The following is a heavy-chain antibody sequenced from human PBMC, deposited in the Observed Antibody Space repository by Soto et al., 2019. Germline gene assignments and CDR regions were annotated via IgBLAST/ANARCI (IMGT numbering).Heavy chain of an antibody. Sequence: GGSLRLSCAASGFTFSSYSMNWVRQAPGKGLEWVSSISSSSSYIYYADSVKGRFTISRDNAKNSLYLQMNSLRAEDTAVYYCAREVYDLWSGYYGMDVWGQGTTVTVFS. J-gene: IGHJ6*02. D-gene: IGHD3-3*01. CDR2: ISSSSSYI. V-gene: IGHV3-21*01. CDR3: AREVYDLWSGYYGMDV. CDR1: GFTFSSYS.